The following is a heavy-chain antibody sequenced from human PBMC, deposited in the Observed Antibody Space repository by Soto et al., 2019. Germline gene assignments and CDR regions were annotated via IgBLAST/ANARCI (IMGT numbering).Heavy chain of an antibody. V-gene: IGHV3-13*01. D-gene: IGHD3-16*01. J-gene: IGHJ6*02. Sequence: EVQLVESGGGLVQPGGSLRLSCAASGFSFSSYDMRWVRQATGKGLEWVSAIGTAGDTYYPGSVKGRFTISRENAKNSLYLQMNSLRAGDTAVYYCARAVWYYGMDVWGQGTTVTVSS. CDR3: ARAVWYYGMDV. CDR2: IGTAGDT. CDR1: GFSFSSYD.